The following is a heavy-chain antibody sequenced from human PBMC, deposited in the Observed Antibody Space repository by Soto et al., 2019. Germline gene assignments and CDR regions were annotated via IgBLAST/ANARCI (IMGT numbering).Heavy chain of an antibody. D-gene: IGHD2-15*01. CDR1: GYSFTSYD. CDR3: ARYHFTSYCSDGRCSYDALDV. CDR2: MNPNSAKT. Sequence: QVQVVQSGAEVKKPGASVKVSCKASGYSFTSYDVNWVRQATGQGLEWMGWMNPNSAKTVYAQKFQGRVTMTRDTSISTAYMELTGLTSEDTAVYYCARYHFTSYCSDGRCSYDALDVWGQGTMVTVSS. J-gene: IGHJ3*01. V-gene: IGHV1-8*01.